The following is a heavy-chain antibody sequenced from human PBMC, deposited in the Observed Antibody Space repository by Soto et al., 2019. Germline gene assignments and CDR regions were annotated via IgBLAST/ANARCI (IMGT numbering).Heavy chain of an antibody. CDR3: TKGAYYDEVWRNYPHYYFDS. J-gene: IGHJ4*02. CDR1: GFTFTDHY. CDR2: STNEANSFIA. D-gene: IGHD3-16*02. Sequence: GTLRPPWSASGFTFTDHYMDWVRQAPGKGLEWVGRSTNEANSFIAEYAASVKGRFTISRDDSQNSLCLQMYSLKTEDTAVYYCTKGAYYDEVWRNYPHYYFDSWGQGTMVTVS. V-gene: IGHV3-72*01.